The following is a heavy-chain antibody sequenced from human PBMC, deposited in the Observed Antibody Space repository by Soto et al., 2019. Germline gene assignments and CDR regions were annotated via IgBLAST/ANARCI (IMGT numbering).Heavy chain of an antibody. Sequence: GGSLSLSCAASGFTFSIHSMHWVRQAPGKGPAWVSRMDSAGRSARYADSVKGRFTSSGDNAKNTVYLQMNSLRAEDTAVYDCTRVGGSVSGMDVWGQGTTVTVSS. CDR2: MDSAGRSA. CDR1: GFTFSIHS. V-gene: IGHV3-74*01. J-gene: IGHJ6*02. D-gene: IGHD1-26*01. CDR3: TRVGGSVSGMDV.